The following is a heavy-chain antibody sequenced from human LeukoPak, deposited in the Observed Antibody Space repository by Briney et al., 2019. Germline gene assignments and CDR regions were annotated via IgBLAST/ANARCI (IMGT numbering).Heavy chain of an antibody. CDR2: VSGADGTT. V-gene: IGHV3-23*01. D-gene: IGHD4-23*01. CDR1: GFTFSAYG. J-gene: IGHJ4*02. Sequence: GGSLRLSCAASGFTFSAYGMSWVRQSPRKGLEWVSGVSGADGTTYYADSVKGRFTISRDNSKSTLYLQMNNLRAEDTAVYYCAKERVGNPYYFDYWGQGTLVTVSS. CDR3: AKERVGNPYYFDY.